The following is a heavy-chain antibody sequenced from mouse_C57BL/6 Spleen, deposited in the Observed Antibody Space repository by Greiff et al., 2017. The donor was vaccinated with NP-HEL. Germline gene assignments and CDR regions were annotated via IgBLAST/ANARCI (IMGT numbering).Heavy chain of an antibody. CDR1: GYTFTEYT. V-gene: IGHV1-62-2*01. CDR3: ARHEKGFYDYGGFAY. CDR2: FYPGSGSI. D-gene: IGHD1-1*01. J-gene: IGHJ3*01. Sequence: VKLMESGAELVKPGASVKLSCKASGYTFTEYTIHWVKQRSGQGLEWIGWFYPGSGSIKYNEKFKDKATLTADKSSSTVYMELSRLTSEDSAVYFCARHEKGFYDYGGFAYWGQGTLVTVSA.